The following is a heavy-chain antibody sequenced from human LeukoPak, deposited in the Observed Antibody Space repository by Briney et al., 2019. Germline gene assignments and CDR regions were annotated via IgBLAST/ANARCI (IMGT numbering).Heavy chain of an antibody. Sequence: EASVKVSCKASGYTFTNYGFSWVRQAPGQGLEWMGWISAHNGNTNYEQKFQGRVTMTTDTSTSTAYMELSSLRSEDTAVYYCARDRPYTGGWRGFDYWGQGTLVTVSS. J-gene: IGHJ4*02. CDR3: ARDRPYTGGWRGFDY. V-gene: IGHV1-18*01. CDR2: ISAHNGNT. CDR1: GYTFTNYG. D-gene: IGHD6-19*01.